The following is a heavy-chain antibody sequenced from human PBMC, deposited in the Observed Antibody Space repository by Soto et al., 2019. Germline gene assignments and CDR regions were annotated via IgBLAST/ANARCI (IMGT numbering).Heavy chain of an antibody. CDR3: AKPAGSYDILTGRVDY. Sequence: PGGSLRLSCAASGFTFSSYAMSWVRQAPGKGLEWVSAISGSGGSTYYADSVKGRFTISRDNSKNTLYLQMNSLRAEDTAVYYCAKPAGSYDILTGRVDYWGQGTLVTVSS. J-gene: IGHJ4*02. CDR1: GFTFSSYA. V-gene: IGHV3-23*01. D-gene: IGHD3-9*01. CDR2: ISGSGGST.